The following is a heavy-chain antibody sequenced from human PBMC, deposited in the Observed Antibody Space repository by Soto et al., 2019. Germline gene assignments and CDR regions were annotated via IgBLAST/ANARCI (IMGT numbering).Heavy chain of an antibody. CDR2: VYYTGDT. Sequence: QVQLQQSGPRLVKPSETLSLTCTVSSAPDRSPNWGWIRQPPGRGLEWIGYVYYTGDTAYNPSLRSRVTISADTTTNDIYLSLNSVTAADTAVYYCVRQGIDYLHGLVDVWGQGTTVSVSS. CDR3: VRQGIDYLHGLVDV. D-gene: IGHD4-17*01. CDR1: SAPDRSPN. J-gene: IGHJ6*02. V-gene: IGHV4-59*08.